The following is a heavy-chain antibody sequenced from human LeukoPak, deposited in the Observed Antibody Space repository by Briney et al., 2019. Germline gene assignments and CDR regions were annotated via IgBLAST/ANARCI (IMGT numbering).Heavy chain of an antibody. Sequence: GGSLRLSCAASGFTFSSYEMNWVRQAPGKGLEWLSYISGSGGTIYYADSVKGRFTISRDNAKKSLYLQMNSLRAEDTAVYYCARSYYYGSGSSSWGQGTLVTVSS. D-gene: IGHD3-10*01. CDR3: ARSYYYGSGSSS. J-gene: IGHJ5*02. V-gene: IGHV3-48*03. CDR1: GFTFSSYE. CDR2: ISGSGGTI.